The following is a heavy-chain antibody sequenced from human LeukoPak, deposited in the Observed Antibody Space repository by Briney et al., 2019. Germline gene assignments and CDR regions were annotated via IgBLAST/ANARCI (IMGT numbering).Heavy chain of an antibody. J-gene: IGHJ3*02. D-gene: IGHD6-13*01. CDR2: IYYSGST. CDR3: ARHRGLTAALTGAFDI. CDR1: GGSISSYY. Sequence: SETLSLTCTVSGGSISSYYWSWIRQPPGKGLEWIGYIYYSGSTNYNPSLKSRVTISVDTSKNQFSLKLSSVTAADTAVYYCARHRGLTAALTGAFDIWGQGTMVTVSS. V-gene: IGHV4-59*01.